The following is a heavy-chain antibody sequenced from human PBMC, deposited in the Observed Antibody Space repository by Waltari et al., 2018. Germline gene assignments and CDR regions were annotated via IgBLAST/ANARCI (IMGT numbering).Heavy chain of an antibody. V-gene: IGHV4-61*02. CDR1: GDSITSAPYY. Sequence: QVQLQESGPGLVEPSQTLSLTCTVSGDSITSAPYYWGWTRLPAGKGLEWIGRIHGSGLTAYKAPLKSRVAISRDTSKNQFSLNLSSVTAADTAVYYCARSAKCESSSDSCDLVANWGQGTLVTVSS. CDR3: ARSAKCESSSDSCDLVAN. J-gene: IGHJ4*02. CDR2: IHGSGLT. D-gene: IGHD2-21*01.